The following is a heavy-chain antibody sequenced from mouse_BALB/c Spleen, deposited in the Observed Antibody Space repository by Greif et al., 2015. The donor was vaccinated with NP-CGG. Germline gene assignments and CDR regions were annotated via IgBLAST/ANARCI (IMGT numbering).Heavy chain of an antibody. Sequence: LQQSGSELVRPGASVKLSCKASGYTFTSYWMHWVKQRHGQGLEWIGNIYPGSGSTNYDEKFKSKGTLTVDTSSSTAYMRLSSLTSEDSAVYYCTGYVFAYWGQGTLVTVSA. CDR2: IYPGSGST. CDR1: GYTFTSYW. D-gene: IGHD2-14*01. J-gene: IGHJ3*01. V-gene: IGHV1S22*01. CDR3: TGYVFAY.